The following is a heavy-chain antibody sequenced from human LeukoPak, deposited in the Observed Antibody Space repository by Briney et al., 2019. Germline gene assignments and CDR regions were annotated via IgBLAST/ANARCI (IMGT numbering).Heavy chain of an antibody. CDR3: ARDSVVNCGGDCGPFDY. CDR2: INPSGGST. CDR1: GYTFTSYY. D-gene: IGHD2-21*02. J-gene: IGHJ4*02. V-gene: IGHV1-46*01. Sequence: ASVKVSCKASGYTFTSYYMHRVRQAPGQGLEWRGIINPSGGSTSYAQKFQGRVTMTRDMSTSTVYMELSSLRSEDTAVYYCARDSVVNCGGDCGPFDYWGQGTLVTVSS.